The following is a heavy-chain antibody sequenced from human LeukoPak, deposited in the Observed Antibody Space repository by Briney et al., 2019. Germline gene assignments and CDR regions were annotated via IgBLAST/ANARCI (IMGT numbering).Heavy chain of an antibody. J-gene: IGHJ6*02. CDR1: GFTFRNYW. V-gene: IGHV3-7*03. D-gene: IGHD2-2*01. Sequence: GGSLRLSCAASGFTFRNYWMSWVRQAPGEGLEWVANIRPDGSQKYYVDSARGRFTISRDNARSSLYLQMSSLRPEDTATYYCARDFQPRYCSSSSCSPAWGQGTTVTVSS. CDR2: IRPDGSQK. CDR3: ARDFQPRYCSSSSCSPA.